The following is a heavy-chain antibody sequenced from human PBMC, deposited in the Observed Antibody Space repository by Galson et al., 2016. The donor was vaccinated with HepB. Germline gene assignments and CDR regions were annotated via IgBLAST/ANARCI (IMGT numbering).Heavy chain of an antibody. J-gene: IGHJ3*01. CDR3: ARGGIVSVAMRAFDV. D-gene: IGHD2-2*01. CDR2: IIPMFVTP. V-gene: IGHV1-69*13. CDR1: GGSFTDYA. Sequence: SVKVSCKASGGSFTDYAISWVRQAPGQGLEWMGGIIPMFVTPNYAEKFQDRVTITADESTTTVYLELTSLKSEDTAVYYCARGGIVSVAMRAFDVWGHGTMVTVSS.